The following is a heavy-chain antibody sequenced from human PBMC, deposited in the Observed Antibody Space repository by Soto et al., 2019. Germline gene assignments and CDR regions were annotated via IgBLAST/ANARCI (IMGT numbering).Heavy chain of an antibody. D-gene: IGHD3-22*01. V-gene: IGHV4-34*01. CDR3: ARGPRFYFDSTGGLGLRRGYNYYFAMDV. J-gene: IGHJ6*02. CDR1: GGSFSGDY. CDR2: INHFGST. Sequence: SETLSLTCAVYGGSFSGDYCSWSRQHQWKGLDWIGEINHFGSTNYSPSLKGRVTISLDTSNNPFSLRLSSGTAAATAVYSWARGPRFYFDSTGGLGLRRGYNYYFAMDVWGQGTTVTVSS.